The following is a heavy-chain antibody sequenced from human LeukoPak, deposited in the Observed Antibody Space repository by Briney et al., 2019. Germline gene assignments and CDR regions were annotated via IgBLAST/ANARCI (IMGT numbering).Heavy chain of an antibody. J-gene: IGHJ5*02. V-gene: IGHV4-34*01. CDR1: GGSFSGYY. Sequence: PSETLSLTCVVYGGSFSGYYWSWIRQPPGKGLEWIGEINHSGSTNYNPSLKSRVTMSVDTSKNRFSLKLNSVTAADTAVYFCARHGYGDYVGNWFDPWGQGTLVTVSS. CDR3: ARHGYGDYVGNWFDP. CDR2: INHSGST. D-gene: IGHD4-17*01.